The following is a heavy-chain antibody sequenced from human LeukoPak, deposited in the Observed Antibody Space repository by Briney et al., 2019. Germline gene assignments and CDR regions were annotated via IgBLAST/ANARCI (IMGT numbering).Heavy chain of an antibody. J-gene: IGHJ4*02. V-gene: IGHV4-34*01. D-gene: IGHD6-6*01. CDR1: GGSFSGYY. CDR3: ARGLRQQLVLFDY. Sequence: SETLSLTCAVYGGSFSGYYWSWTRQPPGKGLEWIGEINHSGSTNYNPSLKSRVTISVDTSKNQFSLKLSSVTAADTAVYYCARGLRQQLVLFDYWGQGTLVTVSS. CDR2: INHSGST.